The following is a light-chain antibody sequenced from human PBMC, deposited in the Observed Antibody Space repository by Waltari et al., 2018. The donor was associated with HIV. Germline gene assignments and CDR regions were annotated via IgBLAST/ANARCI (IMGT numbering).Light chain of an antibody. CDR3: NSYAGSNNWV. V-gene: IGLV2-8*01. CDR1: SSDVGGSKS. CDR2: EVN. J-gene: IGLJ3*02. Sequence: QSALTQPPSASGSPGQSVTIPCTGTSSDVGGSKSVSWYQQHPGKAPKLMIYEVNTRPSGVPDRFSGSKSANTASLTVSGLQADDEADYYCNSYAGSNNWVFGGGTKLTVL.